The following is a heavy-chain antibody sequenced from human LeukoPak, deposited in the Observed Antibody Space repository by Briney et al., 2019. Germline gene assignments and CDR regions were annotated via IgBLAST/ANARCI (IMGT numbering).Heavy chain of an antibody. CDR2: MNPNSGNT. CDR1: GYTFTSYD. D-gene: IGHD6-13*01. Sequence: ASVTVSCKASGYTFTSYDINWVRQATGQGREWMGWMNPNSGNTGYAQKFQGRVTMTRNTSISTAYMELSSLRSEDTAVYYCARGVRIAAAGGDWFDPWGQGTLVTVSS. V-gene: IGHV1-8*01. CDR3: ARGVRIAAAGGDWFDP. J-gene: IGHJ5*02.